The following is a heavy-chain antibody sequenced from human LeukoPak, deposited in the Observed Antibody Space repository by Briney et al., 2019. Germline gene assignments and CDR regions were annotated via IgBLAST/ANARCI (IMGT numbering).Heavy chain of an antibody. CDR2: INSDGSST. J-gene: IGHJ4*02. CDR3: AGENPDGYTHFDY. V-gene: IGHV3-74*01. D-gene: IGHD5-24*01. Sequence: PGGSLRLSCAASGFTFSSYWMHWVRQAPGKGLVWVSRINSDGSSTSYADSVKGRFTISRDNVKNTLYLQMNSLRAEDTAVYYCAGENPDGYTHFDYWGQGTLVTVSS. CDR1: GFTFSSYW.